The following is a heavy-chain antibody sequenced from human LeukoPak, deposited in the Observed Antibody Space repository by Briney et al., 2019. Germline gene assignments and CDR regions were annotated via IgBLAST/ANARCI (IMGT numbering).Heavy chain of an antibody. CDR3: AATWYSSSMDV. CDR2: INSDGSST. CDR1: GFTFSSYG. J-gene: IGHJ6*02. Sequence: GGSLRLSCAASGFTFSSYGMHWVRQAPGKGLVWVSRINSDGSSTSYADSVKGRFTISRDNAKNTLYLQMNSLRAEDTAVYYCAATWYSSSMDVWGQGTTVTVSS. D-gene: IGHD6-13*01. V-gene: IGHV3-74*01.